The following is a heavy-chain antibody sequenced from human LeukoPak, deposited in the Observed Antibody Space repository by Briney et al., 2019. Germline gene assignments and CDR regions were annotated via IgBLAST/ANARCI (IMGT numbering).Heavy chain of an antibody. Sequence: GASVKVSCKASGYTFTGYYMHWVRQAPGQGLEWMGWINPNSGGTNYAQKFQGRVTMTRDTSISTAYMELSRLRSDDTAVYYCARVMEGYGSGKGYWGQGTLVTVSS. CDR1: GYTFTGYY. CDR2: INPNSGGT. J-gene: IGHJ4*02. V-gene: IGHV1-2*02. D-gene: IGHD3-10*01. CDR3: ARVMEGYGSGKGY.